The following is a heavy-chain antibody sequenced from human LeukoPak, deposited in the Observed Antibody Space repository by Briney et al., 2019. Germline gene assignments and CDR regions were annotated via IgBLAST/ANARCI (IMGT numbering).Heavy chain of an antibody. J-gene: IGHJ4*02. CDR1: GGSFSGYY. Sequence: SETLSLTCAVYGGSFSGYYWSWIRQPPGKGLEWIGEINHSGSTNYNPSPKSRVTISVDTSKNQFSLKLSSVTAADTAVYYCARDRLPITGTLYFDYWGQGTLVTVSS. CDR2: INHSGST. V-gene: IGHV4-34*01. CDR3: ARDRLPITGTLYFDY. D-gene: IGHD1-20*01.